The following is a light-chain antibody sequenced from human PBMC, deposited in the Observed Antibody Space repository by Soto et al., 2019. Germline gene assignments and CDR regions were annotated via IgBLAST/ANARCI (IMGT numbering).Light chain of an antibody. CDR3: QQRSNWPIT. CDR1: QSVSSY. J-gene: IGKJ5*01. CDR2: DAS. V-gene: IGKV3-11*01. Sequence: EIVVTQSPATLSLSPGEKATLSCRTSQSVSSYFAWYQQKPGRAPRLLIYDASSRATGIPARFIGSGSGTEFTITISSLKPEDFAVYYCQQRSNWPITFGQGTRLEIK.